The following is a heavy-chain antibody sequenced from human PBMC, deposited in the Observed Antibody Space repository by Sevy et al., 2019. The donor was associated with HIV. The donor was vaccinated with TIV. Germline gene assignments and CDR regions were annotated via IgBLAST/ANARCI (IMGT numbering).Heavy chain of an antibody. J-gene: IGHJ4*02. D-gene: IGHD2-21*02. CDR1: GYTFINYD. CDR3: ATVDSCGGDCYFSDY. Sequence: ASVKVSYKASGYTFINYDVQWVRQAPGQGLECMGIINPGGGFTNYAQNFQGRVTLTRDTSMTTVYMELSSLRSEDTAVYFCATVDSCGGDCYFSDYWGQGTLVTVSS. CDR2: INPGGGFT. V-gene: IGHV1-46*01.